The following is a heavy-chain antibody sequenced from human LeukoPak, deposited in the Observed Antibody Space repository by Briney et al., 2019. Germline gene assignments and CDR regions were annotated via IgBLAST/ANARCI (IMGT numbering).Heavy chain of an antibody. CDR2: ISGSGGST. D-gene: IGHD2-2*01. Sequence: GGSLRLSCAASGFSFSSYAMSWVRQAPGKGLEWVSSISGSGGSTYYADSVKGRFTISRDNSRNTLYLQMNSLRAGDTAVYYCAKSFRSTSLDYWGQGTLVTVSS. V-gene: IGHV3-23*01. J-gene: IGHJ4*02. CDR1: GFSFSSYA. CDR3: AKSFRSTSLDY.